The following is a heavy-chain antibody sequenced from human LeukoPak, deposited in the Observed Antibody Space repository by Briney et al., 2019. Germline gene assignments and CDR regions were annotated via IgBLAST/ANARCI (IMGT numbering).Heavy chain of an antibody. CDR3: ARQSGFNWFDP. J-gene: IGHJ5*02. V-gene: IGHV4-34*01. D-gene: IGHD3-3*01. CDR1: GGSFSGYY. Sequence: SETLSLTCAVSGGSFSGYYWSWIRQPPGRGLEWIGEINHSGSTNYNPSLKSRVTISVDTSKNQFYVKLSSVTAADTAVYYCARQSGFNWFDPWGQGTLVTVSS. CDR2: INHSGST.